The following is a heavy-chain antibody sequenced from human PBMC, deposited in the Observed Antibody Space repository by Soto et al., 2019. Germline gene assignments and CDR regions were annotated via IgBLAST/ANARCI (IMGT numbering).Heavy chain of an antibody. CDR2: ISSSGSTI. CDR1: GFTFSDYY. CDR3: ASTMVYAILSMVADY. Sequence: QVQLVESGGGLVKPGGSLRHSCAASGFTFSDYYMSWIRQAPGKGLEWVSYISSSGSTIYYADSVKGRFTISRDNAKNSLYQQMNSLRAEDTAVYYCASTMVYAILSMVADYWGQGTLVTVSS. J-gene: IGHJ4*02. V-gene: IGHV3-11*01. D-gene: IGHD2-8*01.